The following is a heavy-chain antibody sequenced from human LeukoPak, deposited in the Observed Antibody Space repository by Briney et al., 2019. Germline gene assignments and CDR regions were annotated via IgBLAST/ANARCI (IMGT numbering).Heavy chain of an antibody. D-gene: IGHD2-8*01. CDR2: ISGSGGST. J-gene: IGHJ6*04. V-gene: IGHV3-23*01. CDR1: GFTFSSYA. Sequence: QSGGTLRLSCAASGFTFSSYAMSWVRQSPGQGLEWVSAISGSGGSTYYADSVKGRFTISRDNSKNTLYLQMNSLRAEDTAVYYCAKGADIVLMVYAIDVWGKGTTVTVSS. CDR3: AKGADIVLMVYAIDV.